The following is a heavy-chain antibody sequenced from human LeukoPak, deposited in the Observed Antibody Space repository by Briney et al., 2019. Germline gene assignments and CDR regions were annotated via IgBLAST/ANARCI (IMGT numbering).Heavy chain of an antibody. Sequence: SETLSLTCTVSGGSVSSGSYYWSWIRQPPGKGLEWIGYIYYSGSTNYNPSLKSRVTISVDTSKNQFSLKLSSVTAADTAVYYCARKWELPLYYYYYGMDVWGQGTTVTVSS. CDR1: GGSVSSGSYY. V-gene: IGHV4-61*01. J-gene: IGHJ6*02. D-gene: IGHD1-26*01. CDR3: ARKWELPLYYYYYGMDV. CDR2: IYYSGST.